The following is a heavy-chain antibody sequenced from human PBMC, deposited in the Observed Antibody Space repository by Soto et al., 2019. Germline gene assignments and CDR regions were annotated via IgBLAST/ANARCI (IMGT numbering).Heavy chain of an antibody. Sequence: ELQLLESGGGLVQPGGSLRLSCVASEFTFSSYAMSWVRQAAGKGLEWVSAISGSGGSTYYADSVKGRFTISRDNAKNTVYLQIDSLRAEDTAVYYCARSLPGTYGAFDLWGQGTMVTVSS. CDR1: EFTFSSYA. D-gene: IGHD1-7*01. J-gene: IGHJ3*01. V-gene: IGHV3-23*01. CDR2: ISGSGGST. CDR3: ARSLPGTYGAFDL.